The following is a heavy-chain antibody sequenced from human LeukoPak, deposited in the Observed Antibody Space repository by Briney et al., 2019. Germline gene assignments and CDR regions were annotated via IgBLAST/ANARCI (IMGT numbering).Heavy chain of an antibody. CDR2: ISSSSSYI. V-gene: IGHV3-21*01. CDR3: ARESSIFGVVIS. CDR1: GFTFSSYS. Sequence: GGSLRLSCAASGFTFSSYSMNWVRQAPGKGLEWVSSISSSSSYIYYADSVKGRFTISRDNAKNSLYLQMNSLRAEDTAVYYCARESSIFGVVISWGQGTLVTVSS. J-gene: IGHJ4*02. D-gene: IGHD3-3*01.